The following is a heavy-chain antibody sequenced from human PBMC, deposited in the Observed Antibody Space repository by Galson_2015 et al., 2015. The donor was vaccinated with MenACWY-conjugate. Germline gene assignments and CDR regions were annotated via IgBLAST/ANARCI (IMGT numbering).Heavy chain of an antibody. J-gene: IGHJ4*02. CDR2: ISRSSSYI. CDR1: GFTFTSYS. Sequence: LRLSCAASGFTFTSYSMNWVRQAPGKGLEWVSSISRSSSYIYYADSVKGRFTISRDNSKNTLYLQMNSLRAEDTAVYYCAEDHSSGYYFGYWGQGTLVTVSS. V-gene: IGHV3-21*04. CDR3: AEDHSSGYYFGY. D-gene: IGHD3-22*01.